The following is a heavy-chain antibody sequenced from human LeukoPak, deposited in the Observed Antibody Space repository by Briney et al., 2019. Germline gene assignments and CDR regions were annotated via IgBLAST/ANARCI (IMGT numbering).Heavy chain of an antibody. CDR2: IKEDGSEK. V-gene: IGHV3-7*01. Sequence: PGGSLRLSCVASGFTFNNYWMTWVRQAPGKGLEWVANIKEDGSEKNYADSVKGRFTISRDNAKNSLYLEMNSLRGEDTAVYYCARARYSDFWGQGTLITVSS. CDR3: ARARYSDF. CDR1: GFTFNNYW. J-gene: IGHJ4*02.